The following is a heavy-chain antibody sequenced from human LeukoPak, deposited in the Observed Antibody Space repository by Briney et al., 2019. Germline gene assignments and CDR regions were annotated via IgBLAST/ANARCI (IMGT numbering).Heavy chain of an antibody. CDR1: GYTLTGYY. CDR3: ARSRYYFDY. CDR2: THPNSCGT. Sequence: GPSVKVSCKVSGYTLTGYYTHWVRQAPGQGLEWMGWTHPNSCGTNYAQKFQGRVPMTRDTSISTGYMEMSRLRSDDTALDYCARSRYYFDYWGRGTLVTVSS. V-gene: IGHV1-2*02. J-gene: IGHJ4*02.